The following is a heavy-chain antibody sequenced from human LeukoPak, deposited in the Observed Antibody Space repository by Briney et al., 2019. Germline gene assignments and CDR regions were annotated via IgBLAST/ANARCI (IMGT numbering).Heavy chain of an antibody. V-gene: IGHV3-23*01. J-gene: IGHJ3*01. D-gene: IGHD3-16*01. CDR3: ARDPGGSNWGAFDV. Sequence: GGSLRLSCAASGFTFSSYAMSWVRQAPGKGLEWVSAISGSGGSTYYADSVKGRFTISRDNSKNTLYLQMNSLRAEDTAVYYCARDPGGSNWGAFDVWGQGTMVTVSS. CDR1: GFTFSSYA. CDR2: ISGSGGST.